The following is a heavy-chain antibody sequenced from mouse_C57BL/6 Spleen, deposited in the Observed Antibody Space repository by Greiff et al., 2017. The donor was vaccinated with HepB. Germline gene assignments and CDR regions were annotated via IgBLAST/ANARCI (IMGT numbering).Heavy chain of an antibody. D-gene: IGHD3-1*01. V-gene: IGHV1-59*01. Sequence: QVQLQQPGAELVRPGTSVKLSCKASGYTFTSYWMHWVKQRPGQGLEWIGVIDPSDSYTNYNQKFKGKATLTVDTSSSTAYMQLSSLTSEDSAVYYCARDRARGPFDYWGQGTTLTVSS. CDR3: ARDRARGPFDY. J-gene: IGHJ2*01. CDR2: IDPSDSYT. CDR1: GYTFTSYW.